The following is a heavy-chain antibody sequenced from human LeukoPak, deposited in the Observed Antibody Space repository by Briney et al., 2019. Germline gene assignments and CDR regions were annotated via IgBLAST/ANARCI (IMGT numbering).Heavy chain of an antibody. CDR3: AGGIAVAGPYYFDY. CDR2: IFYSGRT. CDR1: GGSISSSTYY. D-gene: IGHD6-19*01. J-gene: IGHJ4*02. Sequence: SETLSLTCTVSGGSISSSTYYWGWIRQPPGKGLEWIGSIFYSGRTYYNPSLKSRVTISVDKSKNQFSLKLSSVTAADTAVYYCAGGIAVAGPYYFDYWGQGTLVTVSS. V-gene: IGHV4-39*07.